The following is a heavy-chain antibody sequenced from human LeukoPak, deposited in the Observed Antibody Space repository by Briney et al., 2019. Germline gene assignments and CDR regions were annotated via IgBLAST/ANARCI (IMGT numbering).Heavy chain of an antibody. J-gene: IGHJ2*01. D-gene: IGHD2-15*01. CDR2: VSSTSSFI. Sequence: GGSLRLSCAASGFIFTDYWMNWVRQAPGKGLEWVSCVSSTSSFIYYADSVKGRFTISRDNAKNLLYLQMNSLRAEDTAVYYCARDYFSRAALLGYFDLWGRGTLVTVSS. CDR3: ARDYFSRAALLGYFDL. CDR1: GFIFTDYW. V-gene: IGHV3-21*01.